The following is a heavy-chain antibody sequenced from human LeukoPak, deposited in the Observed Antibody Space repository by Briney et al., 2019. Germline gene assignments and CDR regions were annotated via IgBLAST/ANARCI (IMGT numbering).Heavy chain of an antibody. CDR3: ARVRGKYGDYVRWFDP. CDR2: IKQDGSEK. CDR1: GFTFSSYW. V-gene: IGHV3-7*01. Sequence: GGSLRLSCAASGFTFSSYWMSWVRQAPGKGLEWVANIKQDGSEKYYVDSVKGRFTISRDNAKNSLYLQMNSLRAEDTAVYYCARVRGKYGDYVRWFDPWGQGTLVTVSS. D-gene: IGHD4-17*01. J-gene: IGHJ5*02.